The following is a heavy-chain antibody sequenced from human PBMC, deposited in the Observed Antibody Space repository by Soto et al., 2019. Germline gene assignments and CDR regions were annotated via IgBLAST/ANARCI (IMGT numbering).Heavy chain of an antibody. CDR3: ASSWGAMAALGY. D-gene: IGHD5-18*01. Sequence: ASVKVSCKASGYTFTSYYMHWVRQAPGQGLEWMGIINPSGGSTSYAQKFQGRVTMTRDTSTSTVYMELSSLRSEDTAVYYCASSWGAMAALGYWGQGTLVTSPQ. CDR1: GYTFTSYY. V-gene: IGHV1-46*01. J-gene: IGHJ4*02. CDR2: INPSGGST.